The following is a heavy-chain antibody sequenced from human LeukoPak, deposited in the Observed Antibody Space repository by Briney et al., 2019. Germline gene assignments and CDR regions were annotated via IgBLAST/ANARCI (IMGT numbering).Heavy chain of an antibody. CDR1: GGSISSSSYY. Sequence: SETLSLTCTVSGGSISSSSYYWGWIRQPPGKGLEWIGSIYYSGSTYYNPSLKSRVTISVDTSKNQFSLKLSSVTAADTAVYYCARTLYDSSGYYRYYYYYYMDVWGKGTTVTVSS. CDR2: IYYSGST. CDR3: ARTLYDSSGYYRYYYYYYMDV. V-gene: IGHV4-39*07. J-gene: IGHJ6*03. D-gene: IGHD3-22*01.